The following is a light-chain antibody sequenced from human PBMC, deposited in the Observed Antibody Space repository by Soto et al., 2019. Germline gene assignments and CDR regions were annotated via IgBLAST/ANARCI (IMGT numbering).Light chain of an antibody. CDR1: SSNIGAGYD. J-gene: IGLJ1*01. CDR2: GNN. Sequence: QSVLTQPPSVSGAPGQRVTISCTGSSSNIGAGYDVHWYQQLPGTAPKLLIYGNNNRPSGVPDRFSGSKSGTSASLAITGLQAEDAADYYCQSYDSSLSASVFGTGTKLTVL. V-gene: IGLV1-40*01. CDR3: QSYDSSLSASV.